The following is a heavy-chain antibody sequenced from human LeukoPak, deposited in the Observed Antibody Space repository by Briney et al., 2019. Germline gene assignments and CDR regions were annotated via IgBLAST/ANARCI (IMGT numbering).Heavy chain of an antibody. D-gene: IGHD3-10*02. J-gene: IGHJ6*04. CDR1: GFTLSSYE. CDR2: ISSSGSTI. V-gene: IGHV3-48*03. Sequence: GGSLTPSCAASGFTLSSYEMNWVRQAPGKGLEWVSYISSSGSTIYYADSVRGRFTISRDNAKNSLYLQMNSLRAEDTAVYYCAELGITMIGGVWGKGTTVTISS. CDR3: AELGITMIGGV.